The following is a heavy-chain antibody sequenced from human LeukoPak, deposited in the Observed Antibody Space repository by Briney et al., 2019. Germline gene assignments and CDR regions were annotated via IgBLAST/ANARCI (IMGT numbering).Heavy chain of an antibody. CDR1: GYSISSGYY. D-gene: IGHD2-21*01. Sequence: SETLSLTCAVSGYSISSGYYWGWIRPPPGKGLEWIGSIYHSGSTYYNPSLKSRVTISVDTSKNQFSLKLSSVTAADTAVYYCATDRLLGRSYYYYMDVWGKGTTVTVSS. CDR2: IYHSGST. J-gene: IGHJ6*03. CDR3: ATDRLLGRSYYYYMDV. V-gene: IGHV4-38-2*01.